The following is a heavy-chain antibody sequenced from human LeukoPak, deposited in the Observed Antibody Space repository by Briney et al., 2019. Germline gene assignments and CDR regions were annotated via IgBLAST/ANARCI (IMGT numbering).Heavy chain of an antibody. Sequence: GGSLRLSCAASGFTVITNDMTWVRQAPGKGLEWVSVLYSDGNTKYADSVQSRFIISRDNSKNTLYLEMNSLRPDDTAVYYCARGVEPLAANTLAYWGQGTLVTVSS. D-gene: IGHD1-14*01. V-gene: IGHV3-53*01. CDR2: LYSDGNT. CDR3: ARGVEPLAANTLAY. CDR1: GFTVITND. J-gene: IGHJ4*02.